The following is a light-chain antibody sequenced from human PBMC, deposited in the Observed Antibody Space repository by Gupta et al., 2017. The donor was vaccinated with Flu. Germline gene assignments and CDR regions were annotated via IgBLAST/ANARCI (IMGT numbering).Light chain of an antibody. CDR3: QQPSNWPPFT. J-gene: IGKJ5*01. Sequence: EIVLTQSPATLSLSPGESSTLSCRASQSVHNYLAWYQQKPGRAPRLLIYDASNRDTDIPARFCGSGFGKNYTLTISSREPEDFAVYYCQQPSNWPPFTFGQGTQLDIK. CDR1: QSVHNY. V-gene: IGKV3-11*01. CDR2: DAS.